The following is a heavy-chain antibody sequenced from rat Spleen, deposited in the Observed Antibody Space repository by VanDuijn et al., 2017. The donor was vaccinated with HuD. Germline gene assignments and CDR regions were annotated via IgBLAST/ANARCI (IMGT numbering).Heavy chain of an antibody. D-gene: IGHD1-9*01. J-gene: IGHJ2*01. CDR2: ISSSGDST. CDR1: GFIFSSFP. V-gene: IGHV5-46*01. Sequence: EVQLVESGGGLVQPGRSMKLSCAASGFIFSSFPMAWVRQAPTKGLGWVATISSSGDSTDCRDSVKGRFTISRDDAKSTLSLQMDSLRSEETATYYWARRHYGYTDYFDHWGQGVMVTVSS. CDR3: ARRHYGYTDYFDH.